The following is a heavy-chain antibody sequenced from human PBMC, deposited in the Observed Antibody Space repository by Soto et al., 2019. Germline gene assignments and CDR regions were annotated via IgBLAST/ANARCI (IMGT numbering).Heavy chain of an antibody. CDR2: ISGSGGST. CDR3: AKAPGYCSGGSCYGDYYYYYMDV. CDR1: GFTFSSYA. D-gene: IGHD2-15*01. Sequence: GGSLILSCAASGFTFSSYAMSWVRQAPGKGLEWVSAISGSGGSTYYADSVKGRFTISRDNSKNTLYLQMNSLRAEDTAVYYCAKAPGYCSGGSCYGDYYYYYMDVWGKGTTVTVSS. J-gene: IGHJ6*03. V-gene: IGHV3-23*01.